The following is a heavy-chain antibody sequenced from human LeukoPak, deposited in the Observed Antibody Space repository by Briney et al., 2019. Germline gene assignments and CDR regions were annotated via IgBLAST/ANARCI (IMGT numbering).Heavy chain of an antibody. V-gene: IGHV3-23*01. J-gene: IGHJ4*02. CDR2: ISGSGGST. CDR3: AKAPGGIVGY. D-gene: IGHD3-16*01. Sequence: GGSLRLSCAASGFTFSSYGMSRVRQAPGKGLEWVSAISGSGGSTYYADSVKGRFTISRDNSKNTLYLQMNSLRAEDTAVYFCAKAPGGIVGYWGQGTLVTVSS. CDR1: GFTFSSYG.